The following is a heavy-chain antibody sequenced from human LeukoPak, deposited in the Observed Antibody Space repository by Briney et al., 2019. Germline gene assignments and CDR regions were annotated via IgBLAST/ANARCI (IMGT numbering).Heavy chain of an antibody. CDR3: AXHRXNGYNTDYYYMDV. CDR1: GDSISSSSYY. D-gene: IGHD5-24*01. J-gene: IGHJ6*03. CDR2: IYYSGTT. V-gene: IGHV4-39*01. Sequence: SETLSLTCTVSGDSISSSSYYWCWIRQSPGRGLEWIGSIYYSGTTYHNPSLKSRVTISVDRSKNQFSLKLNSVTAADTAVYYCAXHRXNGYNTDYYYMDVWGKGTTVTVSS.